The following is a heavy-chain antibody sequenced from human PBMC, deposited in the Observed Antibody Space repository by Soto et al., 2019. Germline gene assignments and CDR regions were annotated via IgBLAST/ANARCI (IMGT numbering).Heavy chain of an antibody. CDR3: AKGYIQYSASIDY. Sequence: EVELLESGGGLIHPGESLRLSCAASGFSFSSYAMIWVRQAPGKGLEWVSVMSASGGTSYFADSVKGRFSMSRDNSKNIFYLEMNSLRAEDTAIYFCAKGYIQYSASIDYWGQGTLVSVSS. CDR2: MSASGGTS. J-gene: IGHJ4*02. CDR1: GFSFSSYA. D-gene: IGHD5-12*01. V-gene: IGHV3-23*01.